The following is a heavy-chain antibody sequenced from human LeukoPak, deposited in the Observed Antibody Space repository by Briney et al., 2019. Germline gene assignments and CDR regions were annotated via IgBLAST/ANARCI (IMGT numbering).Heavy chain of an antibody. CDR2: MSPNSGDT. J-gene: IGHJ5*01. CDR3: VGGIAAPGGLDS. CDR1: GYTFSTYD. V-gene: IGHV1-8*01. Sequence: GASVKVSCKASGYTFSTYDIHWVRRASGQGLEWMGWMSPNSGDTVYAQKFQDTVTMTRNTSISTAYMEVGSLKSEDTAVYYCVGGIAAPGGLDSWGQGTLVTVSS. D-gene: IGHD6-13*01.